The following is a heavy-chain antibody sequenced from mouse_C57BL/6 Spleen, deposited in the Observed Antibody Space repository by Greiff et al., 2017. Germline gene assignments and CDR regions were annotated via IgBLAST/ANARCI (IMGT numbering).Heavy chain of an antibody. V-gene: IGHV1-69*01. CDR2: IDPSDSYT. Sequence: QVQLKQPGAELVMPGASVKLSCKASGYTFTSYWMHWVKQRPGQGLEWIGEIDPSDSYTNYNQKFKGKSTLTVDKSSSTAYMQLSSLTSEDSAVYYCARGGRRYFDYWGQGTTLTVSS. CDR3: ARGGRRYFDY. D-gene: IGHD3-3*01. CDR1: GYTFTSYW. J-gene: IGHJ2*01.